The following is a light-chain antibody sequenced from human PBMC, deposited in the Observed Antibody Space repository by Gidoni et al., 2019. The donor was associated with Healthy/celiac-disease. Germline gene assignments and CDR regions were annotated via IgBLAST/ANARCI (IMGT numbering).Light chain of an antibody. V-gene: IGLV2-8*01. J-gene: IGLJ3*02. CDR3: SSYAGEV. CDR1: SSDAGGYNY. Sequence: QSALTQPPSASGSPGQSVTISCTGTSSDAGGYNYVSWYQQHPGKAPKLMIYEVSKRPSGVPDRFSGSKSGNTASLTVSGLQAEDEADYYCSSYAGEVFGGGTKLTVL. CDR2: EVS.